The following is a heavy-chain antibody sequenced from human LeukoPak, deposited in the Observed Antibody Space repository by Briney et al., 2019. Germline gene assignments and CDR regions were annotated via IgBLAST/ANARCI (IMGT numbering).Heavy chain of an antibody. CDR2: ISSSSSTI. D-gene: IGHD3-10*01. V-gene: IGHV3-48*01. CDR3: AKSYGSGSYYTLDY. Sequence: GGSLRLSCAASGFTFSSYSMNWVRQAPGKGLGWVSYISSSSSTIYYADSVKGRFTISRDNAKNSLYLQMNSLRAEDTALYYCAKSYGSGSYYTLDYWGQGTLVTVSS. J-gene: IGHJ4*02. CDR1: GFTFSSYS.